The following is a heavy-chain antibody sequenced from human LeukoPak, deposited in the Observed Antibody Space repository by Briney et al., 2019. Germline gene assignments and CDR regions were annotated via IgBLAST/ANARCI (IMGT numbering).Heavy chain of an antibody. CDR3: AELGITMIGGV. CDR1: GFTVRNNY. CDR2: IYSDGTT. Sequence: GGSLRLSCAASGFTVRNNYMTWGRQAPGKGLEWVSLIYSDGTTQYADSVKGRFTISRDNAKNSLYLQMNSLRAEDTAVYYCAELGITMIGGVWGKGTTVTISS. V-gene: IGHV3-66*01. D-gene: IGHD3-10*02. J-gene: IGHJ6*04.